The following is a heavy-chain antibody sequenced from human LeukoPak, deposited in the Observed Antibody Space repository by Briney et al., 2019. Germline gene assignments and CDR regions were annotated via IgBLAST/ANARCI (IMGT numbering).Heavy chain of an antibody. D-gene: IGHD5-24*01. CDR3: ARTGDGSRVHYYYYYMDV. Sequence: GASVKVSCKASGYTFTSYAMHWVRQSPGQRLEWMGWINAGNGNTKYSQKFQGRVTMTTDTSTSTAYMELRSLRSDDTAVYYCARTGDGSRVHYYYYYMDVWGKGTTVTVSS. V-gene: IGHV1-3*01. CDR2: INAGNGNT. CDR1: GYTFTSYA. J-gene: IGHJ6*03.